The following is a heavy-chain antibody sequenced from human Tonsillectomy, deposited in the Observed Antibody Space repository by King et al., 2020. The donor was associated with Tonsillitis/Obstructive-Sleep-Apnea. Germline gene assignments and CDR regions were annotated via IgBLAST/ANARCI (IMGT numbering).Heavy chain of an antibody. CDR3: ASDHYDCWSGYLGEYYYGMDV. D-gene: IGHD3-3*01. J-gene: IGHJ6*02. V-gene: IGHV1-18*01. Sequence: QLVQSGAEVKKPGASVKVSCKASGYTFTSYGISWVRQAPGQGLEWMGWISAYNGNTNYAQKLQGRVTMTTDTSTSTAYMELRSLRSDDTAVYYCASDHYDCWSGYLGEYYYGMDVWGQGTTVTVSS. CDR2: ISAYNGNT. CDR1: GYTFTSYG.